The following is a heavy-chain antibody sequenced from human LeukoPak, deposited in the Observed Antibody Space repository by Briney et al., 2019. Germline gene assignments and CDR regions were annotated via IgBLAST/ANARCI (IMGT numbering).Heavy chain of an antibody. CDR2: IYYTGST. CDR1: GGSISSYF. V-gene: IGHV4-59*01. Sequence: PSETLSLTCTVSGGSISSYFWSWIRQPPGKGLEWIGHIYYTGSTTYNSSLKSRVTISVDTSKNQYSLKLNSVTAADTAVYYCARFSYDSGGYYFAYWGRGTLVTASS. J-gene: IGHJ4*02. CDR3: ARFSYDSGGYYFAY. D-gene: IGHD3-22*01.